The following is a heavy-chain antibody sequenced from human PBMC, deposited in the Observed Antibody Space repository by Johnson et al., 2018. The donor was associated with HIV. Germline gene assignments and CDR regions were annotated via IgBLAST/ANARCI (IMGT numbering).Heavy chain of an antibody. CDR2: ISYDGSNK. CDR3: AKGSGSGWLRDAFDI. Sequence: QVQLVESGGGVVQPGRSLRLSCAASGFTFSSYGMHWVRQAPGKGLDWVADISYDGSNKYYADSVKGRFTISRDNSKNTLYLEMNSLRAEDTAVYYCAKGSGSGWLRDAFDIWGQGTMVTVSS. J-gene: IGHJ3*02. CDR1: GFTFSSYG. V-gene: IGHV3-30*18. D-gene: IGHD6-19*01.